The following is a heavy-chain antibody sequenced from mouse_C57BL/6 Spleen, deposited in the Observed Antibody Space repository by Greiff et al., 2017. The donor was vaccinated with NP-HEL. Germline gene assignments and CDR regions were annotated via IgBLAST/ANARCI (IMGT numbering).Heavy chain of an antibody. CDR3: TTGAGYLDYFDY. Sequence: VQLKQSGAELVRPGASVKLSCTASGFNIKDDYMHWVKQRPEQGLEWIGWIDPENGDTEYASKFQGKATITADTSSNTAYLQLSSLTSEDTAVYYCTTGAGYLDYFDYWGQGTTLTVSS. J-gene: IGHJ2*01. CDR2: IDPENGDT. D-gene: IGHD2-3*01. V-gene: IGHV14-4*01. CDR1: GFNIKDDY.